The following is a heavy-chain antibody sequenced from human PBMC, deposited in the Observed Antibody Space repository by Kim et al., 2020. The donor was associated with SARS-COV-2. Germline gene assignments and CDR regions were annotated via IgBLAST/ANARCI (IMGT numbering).Heavy chain of an antibody. CDR2: IYYSGST. D-gene: IGHD1-26*01. Sequence: SETLSLTCTVSGGSISSYYWSWIRQPPGKGLEWIGYIYYSGSTNYNPSLKSRVTISVDTSKNQFSLKLSSVTAADTAVYYCARGPGYSGSYGVDYWGQGTLVTVSS. V-gene: IGHV4-59*13. CDR1: GGSISSYY. J-gene: IGHJ4*02. CDR3: ARGPGYSGSYGVDY.